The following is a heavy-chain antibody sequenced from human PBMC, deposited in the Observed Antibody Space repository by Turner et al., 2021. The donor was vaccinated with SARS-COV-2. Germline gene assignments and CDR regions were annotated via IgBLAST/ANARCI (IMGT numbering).Heavy chain of an antibody. CDR1: GTFSSYA. Sequence: GTFSSYAISWVRQAPGQGLEWMGGIIPIFGTANYAQKFQGRVTITADESTSTAYMELSSLRSEDTAVYYCARISAYDSSGYYFDYWGQGTLVTVSS. D-gene: IGHD3-22*01. J-gene: IGHJ4*02. CDR2: IIPIFGTA. CDR3: ARISAYDSSGYYFDY. V-gene: IGHV1-69*01.